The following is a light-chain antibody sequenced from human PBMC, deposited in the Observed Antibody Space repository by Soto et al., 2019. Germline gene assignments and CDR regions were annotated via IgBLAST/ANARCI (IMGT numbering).Light chain of an antibody. CDR3: CSYAGSNTYV. V-gene: IGLV2-8*01. J-gene: IGLJ1*01. Sequence: QSVLTQPPSASGSPGQSVTISCTGTSSDVGGYNYVSWYQQHPGKAPKLMIYEVSKRPSGVPDRFSASKSGNTASLTISGLQPDDEADYYCCSYAGSNTYVFGTGTKLTVL. CDR2: EVS. CDR1: SSDVGGYNY.